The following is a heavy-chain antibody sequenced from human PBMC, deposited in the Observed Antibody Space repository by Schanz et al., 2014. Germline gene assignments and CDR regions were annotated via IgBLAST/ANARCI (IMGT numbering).Heavy chain of an antibody. CDR3: VRDYNWGFDN. Sequence: EVQLLESGGGLVQPGGSLRLSCAASGITLSDYSMNWVRQAPGKGLEWISYIKISGDVFYTDSVKGRFTISRDNAKSSLYLQMSSLRDEDTAIYYCVRDYNWGFDNWGQGTLVTVSS. J-gene: IGHJ4*02. CDR2: IKISGDV. CDR1: GITLSDYS. D-gene: IGHD7-27*01. V-gene: IGHV3-48*02.